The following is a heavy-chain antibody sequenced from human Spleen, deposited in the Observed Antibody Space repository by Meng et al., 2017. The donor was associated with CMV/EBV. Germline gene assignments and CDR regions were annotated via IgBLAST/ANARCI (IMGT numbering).Heavy chain of an antibody. CDR2: INHSGST. J-gene: IGHJ6*02. D-gene: IGHD3-3*01. V-gene: IGHV4-34*01. Sequence: SETLSLTCAVYGGSFSGYYWSWIRQPPGKGLEWIGEINHSGSTNYNPSLKSRVTISVDTSKNQFSLKLSSVTVADTAVYYCASKYDFWSGYYSLPVFGMDVWGQGTTVTVSS. CDR1: GGSFSGYY. CDR3: ASKYDFWSGYYSLPVFGMDV.